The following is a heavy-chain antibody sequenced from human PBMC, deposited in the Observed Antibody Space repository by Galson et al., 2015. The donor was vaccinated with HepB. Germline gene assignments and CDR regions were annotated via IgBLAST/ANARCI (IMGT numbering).Heavy chain of an antibody. D-gene: IGHD6-19*01. CDR3: APIAVAGTGDWFVP. CDR2: IYWDDDK. CDR1: GFSLSTSGVG. V-gene: IGHV2-5*02. J-gene: IGHJ5*02. Sequence: PALVKPTQTLTLTCTFSGFSLSTSGVGVGWIRQPPGKALEWLALIYWDDDKRYSPSLKSRLTITKDTSKNQVVLTMTNIDPVDTATYYCAPIAVAGTGDWFVPWGQGTLVAVSS.